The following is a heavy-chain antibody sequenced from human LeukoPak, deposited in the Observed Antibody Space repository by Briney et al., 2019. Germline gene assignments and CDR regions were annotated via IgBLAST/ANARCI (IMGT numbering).Heavy chain of an antibody. D-gene: IGHD2-2*01. J-gene: IGHJ3*02. CDR2: IKQDGSDK. CDR3: ARDYCSSTSCHDVFDI. CDR1: GFTFSNHW. V-gene: IGHV3-7*01. Sequence: GGSLRLSCAASGFTFSNHWMSWVRQAPGKGLEWVAHIKQDGSDKYYVDSVKGRFTISRDNSKNSLYLQMSSLRAEDTAMYYCARDYCSSTSCHDVFDIWGQGTMVTVSS.